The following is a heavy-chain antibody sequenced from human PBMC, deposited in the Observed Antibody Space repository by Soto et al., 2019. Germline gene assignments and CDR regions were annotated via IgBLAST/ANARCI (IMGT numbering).Heavy chain of an antibody. CDR1: GDSVSSNSAA. D-gene: IGHD6-13*01. CDR3: ARDHIAADSRGNYYYYCMDV. Sequence: SQTLSLTCAISGDSVSSNSAAWNWIRQSPWRGLEWLGRTYYRSKWYNDYAVSVKSRITINTDTSKNQFSLKLNSVNPEETAVYYCARDHIAADSRGNYYYYCMDVWGPGTPVTVSS. CDR2: TYYRSKWYN. V-gene: IGHV6-1*01. J-gene: IGHJ6*02.